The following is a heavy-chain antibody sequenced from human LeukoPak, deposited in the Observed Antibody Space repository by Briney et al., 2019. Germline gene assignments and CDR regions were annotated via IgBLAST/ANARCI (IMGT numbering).Heavy chain of an antibody. V-gene: IGHV3-23*01. CDR1: GFTFSTYA. CDR2: ISGSGGST. Sequence: QPGGSLRLSCAASGFTFSTYAMSWVRQAPGKGLEWVSTISGSGGSTYYADSVKGRFTISRDNAKNSLYLQMNSLRAEDTAVYYCAREGVVVVAATQLGYYYYMDVWGKGTTVTVSS. CDR3: AREGVVVVAATQLGYYYYMDV. D-gene: IGHD2-15*01. J-gene: IGHJ6*03.